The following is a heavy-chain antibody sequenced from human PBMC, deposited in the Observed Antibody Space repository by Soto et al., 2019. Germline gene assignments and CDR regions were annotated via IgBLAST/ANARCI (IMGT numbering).Heavy chain of an antibody. CDR2: IYHSGST. CDR1: GGSITGGTYH. J-gene: IGHJ4*02. V-gene: IGHV4-39*07. D-gene: IGHD3-10*01. Sequence: SETLSLTCTVSGGSITGGTYHWDWIRQPPGKGLEWIGEIYHSGSTNYNPSLKSRVTISVDKSKNQFSLNLSSVTAADTAVYYCARDQNGSGNYYTRYFDYWGQATLVTVPQ. CDR3: ARDQNGSGNYYTRYFDY.